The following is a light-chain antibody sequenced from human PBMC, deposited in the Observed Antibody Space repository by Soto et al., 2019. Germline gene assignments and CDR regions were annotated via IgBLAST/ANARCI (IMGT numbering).Light chain of an antibody. Sequence: DVVLTQSQDSLAMSLGETATITCKTSQNALFSASNKNYIAWYQRRPGQPLKLLFYWASTRASGVPERFSGSGSGTDCTLTISNLQPDDAATYYCQQYFSIPMFTFAQGTKLQIK. CDR3: QQYFSIPMFT. V-gene: IGKV4-1*01. CDR1: QNALFSASNKNY. CDR2: WAS. J-gene: IGKJ2*01.